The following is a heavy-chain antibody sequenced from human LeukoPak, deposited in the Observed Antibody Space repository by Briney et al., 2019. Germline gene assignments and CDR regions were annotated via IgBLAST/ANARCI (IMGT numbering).Heavy chain of an antibody. D-gene: IGHD3-22*01. J-gene: IGHJ4*02. Sequence: PGGSLRLSCAASGFTFSSYAMSWVRQAPGKGLEWVSAISGSGGSTYYADSVKGRFTISRDNSKNTLYLQMNSLRAEDTAVYYCAKDMHYYDSSGYSRDYWGQGTLVTVSS. CDR3: AKDMHYYDSSGYSRDY. V-gene: IGHV3-23*01. CDR1: GFTFSSYA. CDR2: ISGSGGST.